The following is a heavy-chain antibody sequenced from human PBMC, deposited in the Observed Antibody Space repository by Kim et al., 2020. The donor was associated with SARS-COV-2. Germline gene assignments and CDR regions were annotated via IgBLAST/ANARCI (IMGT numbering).Heavy chain of an antibody. CDR3: ASRPMAAAGTDY. V-gene: IGHV3-23*01. D-gene: IGHD6-13*01. J-gene: IGHJ4*02. Sequence: YYADAVKGRFTIARDNSKNTLYLQMKSRRAEDTAVYYCASRPMAAAGTDYWGQGTLVTVSS.